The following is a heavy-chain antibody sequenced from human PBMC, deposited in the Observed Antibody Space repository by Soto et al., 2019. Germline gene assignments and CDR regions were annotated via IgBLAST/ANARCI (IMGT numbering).Heavy chain of an antibody. J-gene: IGHJ3*02. Sequence: GGSLRLSCAASGFTFSSYAMSWVRQAPGKGLEWVSAISGSGGSTYYADSVKGRFTISRDNSKNTLYLQMNSLRAEDTAVYYCVTDCSSTSSHTRGDAFDIWGQGTMVTVSS. CDR1: GFTFSSYA. CDR2: ISGSGGST. D-gene: IGHD2-2*01. CDR3: VTDCSSTSSHTRGDAFDI. V-gene: IGHV3-23*01.